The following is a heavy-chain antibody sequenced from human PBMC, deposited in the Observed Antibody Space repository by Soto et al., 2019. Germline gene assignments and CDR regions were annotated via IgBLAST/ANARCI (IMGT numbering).Heavy chain of an antibody. V-gene: IGHV3-30-3*01. CDR2: ISYDGINK. Sequence: GGSLRLSCAASGFSFNSYVLHWVRQAPGKGLEWLALISYDGINKYYADSVRGRFTISRDNSKNTLYLQMNTLTDEDTAVYYCARDRFYCGGDCYGTYYYYGMDVWGQGTTVTVSS. CDR1: GFSFNSYV. J-gene: IGHJ6*02. CDR3: ARDRFYCGGDCYGTYYYYGMDV. D-gene: IGHD2-21*02.